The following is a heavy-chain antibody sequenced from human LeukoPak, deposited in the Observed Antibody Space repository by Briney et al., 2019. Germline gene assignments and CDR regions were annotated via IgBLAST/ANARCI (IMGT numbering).Heavy chain of an antibody. V-gene: IGHV4-4*07. Sequence: SETLSLTCTVSDDSVTTSYWSWIRQSAGKELEWIGRVSRIGGDLYNSAFRARFTLPVDTSNNQFSLAVSGVPAADTAVYYCARGNGWKLHDYWGQGIQVTVSS. CDR3: ARGNGWKLHDY. J-gene: IGHJ4*02. CDR1: DDSVTTSY. D-gene: IGHD4-23*01. CDR2: VSRIGGD.